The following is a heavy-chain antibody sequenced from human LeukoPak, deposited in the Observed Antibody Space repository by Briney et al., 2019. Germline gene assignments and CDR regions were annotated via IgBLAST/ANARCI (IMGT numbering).Heavy chain of an antibody. Sequence: SETLSLTCTVSGGSISSYYWSWIRLPAGKGLEGIGRIYYCGNINYEPSLKSRVTMSVDTSKNPVSLRLSSLTAADTAVYYCARDDSPSAVHHGMDVWGQGTTVTASS. V-gene: IGHV4-4*07. CDR3: ARDDSPSAVHHGMDV. D-gene: IGHD2-21*01. J-gene: IGHJ6*02. CDR1: GGSISSYY. CDR2: IYYCGNI.